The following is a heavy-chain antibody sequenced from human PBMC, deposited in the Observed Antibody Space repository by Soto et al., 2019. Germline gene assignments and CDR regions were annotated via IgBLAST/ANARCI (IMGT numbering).Heavy chain of an antibody. CDR3: ARDGLSMLPPYYYYGMDV. V-gene: IGHV3-48*02. J-gene: IGHJ6*02. CDR1: GFTFSSYS. CDR2: ISSSSSTI. D-gene: IGHD3-10*02. Sequence: GGSLRLSCAASGFTFSSYSMNWVRQAPGKGLEWVSYISSSSSTIYYADSVKGRFNISRDNAKNSLYLQMNSLRDEDTAVYYCARDGLSMLPPYYYYGMDVWGQGTTVTVSS.